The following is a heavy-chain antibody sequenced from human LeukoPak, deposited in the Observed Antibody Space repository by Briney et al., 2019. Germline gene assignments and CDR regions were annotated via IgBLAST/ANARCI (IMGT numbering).Heavy chain of an antibody. Sequence: GGSLRLSCAASGFTFSDYYMSWIRQAPGKGLEWVSYISSSGSTIYYADSVKGRFTIFRDNAKNSLYLQMNSLRAEDTAVYYCARDGYCGGDCYTDAFDIWGQGTMVTVSS. D-gene: IGHD2-21*02. V-gene: IGHV3-11*01. CDR1: GFTFSDYY. J-gene: IGHJ3*02. CDR3: ARDGYCGGDCYTDAFDI. CDR2: ISSSGSTI.